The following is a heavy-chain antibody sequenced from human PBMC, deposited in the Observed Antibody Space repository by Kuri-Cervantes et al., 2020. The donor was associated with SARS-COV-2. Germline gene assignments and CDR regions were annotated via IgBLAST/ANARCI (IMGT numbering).Heavy chain of an antibody. Sequence: GSLRLSCVVSGTSLSSGSIYWSWIRQPPGKGLEWIGEINHSGSTNYNPSLKSRVTISVDTSKNQFSLKLSSVTAADTAVYYCARVRGSHYYYYYMDVWGKGTTVTVSS. CDR1: GTSLSSGSIY. J-gene: IGHJ6*03. V-gene: IGHV4-34*01. D-gene: IGHD6-13*01. CDR3: ARVRGSHYYYYYMDV. CDR2: INHSGST.